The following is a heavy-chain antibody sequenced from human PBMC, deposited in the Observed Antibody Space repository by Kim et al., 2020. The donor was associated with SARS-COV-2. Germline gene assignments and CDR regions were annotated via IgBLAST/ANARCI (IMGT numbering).Heavy chain of an antibody. J-gene: IGHJ6*02. CDR2: IYPGDSDT. CDR3: ARLEYSSSWLPYYYYGMDV. Sequence: GESLKISCKGSGYSFTSYWIGWVRQMPGKGLEWMGIIYPGDSDTRYSPSFQGQVTISADKSISTAYLQWSSLKASDTAMYYCARLEYSSSWLPYYYYGMDVWGQGTTVTVSS. V-gene: IGHV5-51*01. CDR1: GYSFTSYW. D-gene: IGHD6-13*01.